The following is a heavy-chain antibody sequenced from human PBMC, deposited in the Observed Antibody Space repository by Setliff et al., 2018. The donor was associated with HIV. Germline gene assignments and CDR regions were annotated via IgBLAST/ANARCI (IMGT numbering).Heavy chain of an antibody. D-gene: IGHD1-26*01. V-gene: IGHV1-8*02. CDR3: ASPHSGSYYGEDAFDI. CDR1: GYTFTSYD. Sequence: ASVKVSCKASGYTFTSYDINWVRQATGQGLEWMGWMNPNSGNTGYAQKFQGRVTMTRNTSISTAYMELSSLRSEDTAVDYCASPHSGSYYGEDAFDIWGQGTMVTVSS. CDR2: MNPNSGNT. J-gene: IGHJ3*02.